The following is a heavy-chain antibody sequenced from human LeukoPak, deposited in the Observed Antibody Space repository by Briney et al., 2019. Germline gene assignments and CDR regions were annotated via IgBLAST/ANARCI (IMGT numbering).Heavy chain of an antibody. CDR3: ARDPGRVVRGVIINAFDI. D-gene: IGHD3-10*01. CDR2: IYYSGST. CDR1: GGSISNYF. Sequence: PSETLSLTCTFSGGSISNYFWGWIRQPPGKGLEWIGYIYYSGSTNYNPSLKSRVTMSVDTSKNQFSLKLSSVTAADTAVYYCARDPGRVVRGVIINAFDIWGQGTMVTVSS. V-gene: IGHV4-59*12. J-gene: IGHJ3*02.